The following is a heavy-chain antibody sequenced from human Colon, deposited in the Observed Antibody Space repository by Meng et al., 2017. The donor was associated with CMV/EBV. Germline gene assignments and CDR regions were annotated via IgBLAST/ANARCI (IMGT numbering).Heavy chain of an antibody. Sequence: GGSLRLSCAASGFNFNRSEMNWVRQAPGKGPEWVSYISSAGTTIKYTDSVKGRFTISRDNAKSSLYLQMSSLRVEDTAVYYCAGYSGVADSADDFWGQGTLVTVSS. J-gene: IGHJ4*02. V-gene: IGHV3-48*03. CDR2: ISSAGTTI. CDR3: AGYSGVADSADDF. CDR1: GFNFNRSE. D-gene: IGHD3-10*01.